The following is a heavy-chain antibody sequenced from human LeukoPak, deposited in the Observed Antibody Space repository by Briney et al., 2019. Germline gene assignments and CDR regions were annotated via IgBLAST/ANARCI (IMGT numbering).Heavy chain of an antibody. J-gene: IGHJ4*02. V-gene: IGHV3-11*04. CDR2: ISSSGSTI. CDR3: ARVADYSNSAHADY. Sequence: GGSLRLSCAASGFTFSDYCMSWIRQAPGKGLEWVSYISSSGSTIYYADSVKGRFTISRDNAKNSLYLQMNSLRAEDTAVYYCARVADYSNSAHADYWGQGTLVTVSS. D-gene: IGHD4-11*01. CDR1: GFTFSDYC.